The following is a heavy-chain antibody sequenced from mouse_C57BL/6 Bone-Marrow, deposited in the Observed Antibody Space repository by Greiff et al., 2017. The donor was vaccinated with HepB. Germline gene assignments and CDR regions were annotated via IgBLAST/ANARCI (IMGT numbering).Heavy chain of an antibody. V-gene: IGHV1-50*01. Sequence: QVQLQQPGAELVKPGASVKLSCKASGYTFTSYWMQWVKQRPGQGLEWIGEIDPSDSYTNYNQKFKGKATLTVDTSSSTAYMQLSSLTSEDSAVYYCARGGYGNYVDYFDYWGQGTTLTVSS. J-gene: IGHJ2*01. CDR1: GYTFTSYW. CDR3: ARGGYGNYVDYFDY. CDR2: IDPSDSYT. D-gene: IGHD2-10*02.